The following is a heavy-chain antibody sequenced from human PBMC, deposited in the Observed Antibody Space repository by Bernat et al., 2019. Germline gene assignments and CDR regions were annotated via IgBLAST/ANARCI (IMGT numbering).Heavy chain of an antibody. CDR2: INHRGST. J-gene: IGHJ4*01. CDR1: VGSFSGYY. CDR3: ARGGGVVVAATYDY. V-gene: IGHV4-34*01. Sequence: QQWGAGLLKPSETLSLTCAVYVGSFSGYYWSWIRQPPGKGLEWIGEINHRGSTNYNPSLKSRVTISVDTSKNQFSLKLSSVTAADTAVYYCARGGGVVVAATYDYLGQGSLVPDSS. D-gene: IGHD2-15*01.